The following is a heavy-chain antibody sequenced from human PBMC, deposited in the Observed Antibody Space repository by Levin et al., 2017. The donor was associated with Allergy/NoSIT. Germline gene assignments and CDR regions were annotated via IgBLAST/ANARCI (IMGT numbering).Heavy chain of an antibody. V-gene: IGHV4-59*01. CDR3: ARSEYSFGLDLRFDP. Sequence: PLETLSLTCTVSGGSISGYYWSWIRQPPGKGLEWIGYIYYSGSTNYNPSLKSRITISLDTSQNQFSLKLSSVTAADTAVYYCARSEYSFGLDLRFDPWGQGTLVTVSS. J-gene: IGHJ5*02. D-gene: IGHD5-18*01. CDR2: IYYSGST. CDR1: GGSISGYY.